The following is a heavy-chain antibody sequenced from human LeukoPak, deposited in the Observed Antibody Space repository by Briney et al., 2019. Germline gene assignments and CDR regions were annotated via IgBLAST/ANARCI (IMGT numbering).Heavy chain of an antibody. V-gene: IGHV1-3*01. CDR1: GYTFTNYG. CDR3: ARVDPYCSSTSCYYDY. D-gene: IGHD2-2*01. CDR2: INAGNGNT. Sequence: ASVKVSCKASGYTFTNYGLHWVRQAPGQRLEWMGWINAGNGNTKYSQKFQGRVTITRDTSASTAYMELSSLRSEDTAVYYCARVDPYCSSTSCYYDYWGQGTLVTVSS. J-gene: IGHJ4*02.